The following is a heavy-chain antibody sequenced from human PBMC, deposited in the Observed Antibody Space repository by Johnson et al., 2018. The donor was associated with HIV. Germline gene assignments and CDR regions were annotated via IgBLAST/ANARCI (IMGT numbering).Heavy chain of an antibody. J-gene: IGHJ3*02. V-gene: IGHV3-23*04. Sequence: VQLVESGGGVVQPGGSLRLSCAASGFTFSSYAMSWVRQAPGKGLEWVSAISGSGGSTYYADSVKGRFTISRDNAKNSLYLQMNSLRAEDTALYYCASLATAYDAFDIWGQGTMVTVSS. CDR2: ISGSGGST. CDR3: ASLATAYDAFDI. CDR1: GFTFSSYA.